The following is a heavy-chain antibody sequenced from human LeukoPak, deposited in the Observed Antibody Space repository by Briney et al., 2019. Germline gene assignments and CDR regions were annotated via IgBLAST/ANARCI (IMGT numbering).Heavy chain of an antibody. J-gene: IGHJ4*02. CDR3: ASVTMVRGPHFDY. CDR1: GFTVSSKY. Sequence: PGGSLRLSCAASGFTVSSKYMSWVRQAPGKGLEWVSVMYSGGSTYYADSAEGRFTISRDSSKNTVYLQMSSLRAEDTAVYYCASVTMVRGPHFDYWAREPWSPSPQ. D-gene: IGHD3-10*01. CDR2: MYSGGST. V-gene: IGHV3-53*01.